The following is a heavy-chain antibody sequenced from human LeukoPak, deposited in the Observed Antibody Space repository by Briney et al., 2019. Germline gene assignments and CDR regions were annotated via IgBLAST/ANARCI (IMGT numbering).Heavy chain of an antibody. V-gene: IGHV4-59*08. D-gene: IGHD4-17*01. Sequence: SETLSLTCTVSGGSISSYYWSWIRQPPGKGLEWIGYIYYSGSTNYNPSLKSRVTISVDTSKNQFSLKLSSVTAADTAVYYCARRGEFWNDYGDSSGNAFDIWGQGTMVTVSS. J-gene: IGHJ3*02. CDR3: ARRGEFWNDYGDSSGNAFDI. CDR1: GGSISSYY. CDR2: IYYSGST.